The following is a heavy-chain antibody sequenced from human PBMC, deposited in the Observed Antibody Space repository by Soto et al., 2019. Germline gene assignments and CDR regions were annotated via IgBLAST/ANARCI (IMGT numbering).Heavy chain of an antibody. D-gene: IGHD3-3*01. CDR1: GYTFTGYY. CDR2: INPNSGGT. CDR3: ARGRSDDLPLYYYYGMDV. V-gene: IGHV1-2*04. Sequence: ASVKVSCKASGYTFTGYYMHWVRQAPGQGLEWMGWINPNSGGTNYAQKFQGWVTMTRDTSISTAYMELSRLRSDDTAVYYCARGRSDDLPLYYYYGMDVWGQGTTVTVS. J-gene: IGHJ6*02.